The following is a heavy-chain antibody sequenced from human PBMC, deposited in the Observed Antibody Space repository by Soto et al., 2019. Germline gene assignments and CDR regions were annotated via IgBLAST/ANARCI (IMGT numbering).Heavy chain of an antibody. V-gene: IGHV1-18*01. CDR2: ISAYNGNT. D-gene: IGHD3-9*01. CDR1: GYTVTSYG. J-gene: IGHJ3*02. Sequence: GASVKVSCKASGYTVTSYGISGVRQAPGQGLEWMGWISAYNGNTNYAQKLQGRVTMTTDTSTSTAYMELRSLRSDDTAVYYCARDPLYYDILTGYYSGDAFDIWGQGTMVTVSS. CDR3: ARDPLYYDILTGYYSGDAFDI.